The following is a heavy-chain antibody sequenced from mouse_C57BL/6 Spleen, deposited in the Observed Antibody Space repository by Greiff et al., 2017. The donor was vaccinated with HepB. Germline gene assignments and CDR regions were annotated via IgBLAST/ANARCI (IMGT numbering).Heavy chain of an antibody. CDR2: IDPSDSYT. V-gene: IGHV1-69*01. CDR3: ARIGGNWYFDV. J-gene: IGHJ1*03. CDR1: GYTFTSYW. Sequence: QVQLKQPGAELVMPGASVKLSCKASGYTFTSYWMHWVKQRPGQGLEWIGEIDPSDSYTNYNQKFKGKSTLTVDKSSSTAYMQLSSLTSEDSAVYYCARIGGNWYFDVWGTGTTVTVSS. D-gene: IGHD3-1*01.